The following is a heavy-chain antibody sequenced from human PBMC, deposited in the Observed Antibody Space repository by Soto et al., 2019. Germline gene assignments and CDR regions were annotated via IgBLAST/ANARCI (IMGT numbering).Heavy chain of an antibody. J-gene: IGHJ1*01. CDR1: GFTFSNAW. CDR2: IKSKTGGGTT. V-gene: IGHV3-15*01. CDR3: TSLSSYCSGGSCYPPYFQH. Sequence: GGSLRLSCAASGFTFSNAWMSWVRQAPGKGLEWVGRIKSKTGGGTTDYAAPVKGRFTISRDDSKNTLYLQMNSLKTEDTAVYYCTSLSSYCSGGSCYPPYFQHWGQGTLVTVSS. D-gene: IGHD2-15*01.